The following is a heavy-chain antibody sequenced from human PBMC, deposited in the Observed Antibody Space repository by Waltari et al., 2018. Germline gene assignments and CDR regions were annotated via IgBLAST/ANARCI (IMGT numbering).Heavy chain of an antibody. J-gene: IGHJ6*02. V-gene: IGHV1-69*01. CDR2: IIPIFGTA. CDR1: GGTFSSYA. D-gene: IGHD2-2*01. CDR3: ARVPAANIKNYYYYYGMDV. Sequence: QVQLVQSGAEVKKPGSSVKVSCKASGGTFSSYAISWVRPAAGQGLEWMGGIIPIFGTANYAQKFQGRVTITADESTSTAYMELSSLRSEDTAVYYCARVPAANIKNYYYYYGMDVWGQGTTVTVSS.